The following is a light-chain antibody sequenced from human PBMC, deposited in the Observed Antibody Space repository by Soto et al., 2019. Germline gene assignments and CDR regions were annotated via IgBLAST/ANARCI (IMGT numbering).Light chain of an antibody. Sequence: QSVLTQPPSVSEAPRQRVTISCSGSSSNIGNNAVNWHQQLPGKAPKLLIYYDDLLPSGVSDRFSGSKSGTSASLAISGLQSEDEADYYCAAWDDSLKGYVFGTGTKVTVL. J-gene: IGLJ1*01. CDR1: SSNIGNNA. V-gene: IGLV1-36*01. CDR2: YDD. CDR3: AAWDDSLKGYV.